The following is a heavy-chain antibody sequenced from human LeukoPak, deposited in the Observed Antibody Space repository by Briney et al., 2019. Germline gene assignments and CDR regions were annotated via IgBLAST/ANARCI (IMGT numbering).Heavy chain of an antibody. Sequence: ASVKVSCKVFGYTLTGLPIHWVRQAPGKGLEWVGGFDPEDGETTYAQKFQGRVTMTEDTSTDTAYMEVSGLRSEDTAVYYCATRTTGTTDALDIWGQGTMVTVSS. V-gene: IGHV1-24*01. J-gene: IGHJ3*02. CDR3: ATRTTGTTDALDI. CDR2: FDPEDGET. CDR1: GYTLTGLP. D-gene: IGHD1-1*01.